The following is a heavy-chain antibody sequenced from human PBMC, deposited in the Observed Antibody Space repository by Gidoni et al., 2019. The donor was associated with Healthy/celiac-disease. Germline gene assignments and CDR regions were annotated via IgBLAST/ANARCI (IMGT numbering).Heavy chain of an antibody. J-gene: IGHJ5*02. CDR3: ARHHRDLSVHHGHNWFDP. CDR1: GGSISSSSYY. CDR2: IYYSGST. V-gene: IGHV4-39*01. D-gene: IGHD3-10*01. Sequence: QLQLQESGPGLVKPSETLSLTCTVSGGSISSSSYYWGWIRQPPGKGLEWIGSIYYSGSTYYNPSLKSRVTISVDTSKNQFSLKLSSVTAADTAVYYCARHHRDLSVHHGHNWFDPWGQGTLVTVSS.